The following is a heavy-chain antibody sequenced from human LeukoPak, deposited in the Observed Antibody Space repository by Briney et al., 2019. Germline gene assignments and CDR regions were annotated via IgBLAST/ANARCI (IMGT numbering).Heavy chain of an antibody. CDR3: ASFRGGDFVGDFEDY. V-gene: IGHV4-4*07. CDR2: VYTTGST. D-gene: IGHD3-10*01. Sequence: SETLSLTCTVSGGSISSYYWSWIRQPAGKGLEWIGRVYTTGSTNYNPSLKSRVTMSVDTSKNQFSLKLSSVTAADTAVYYCASFRGGDFVGDFEDYWGQGTLVTVSS. J-gene: IGHJ4*02. CDR1: GGSISSYY.